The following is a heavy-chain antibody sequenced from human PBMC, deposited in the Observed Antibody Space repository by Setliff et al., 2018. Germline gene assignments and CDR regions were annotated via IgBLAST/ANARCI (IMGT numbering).Heavy chain of an antibody. Sequence: PSETQSLTCSVSGGSISRSSYYWTWIRQPPGKGLEWIASIYYDGRTFAHPSVRGRVTISEDTSKNHFSLRMTSVTAADTAMYYGARVFGDNDLPDIWGRGTMVTVSS. CDR2: IYYDGRT. CDR3: ARVFGDNDLPDI. CDR1: GGSISRSSYY. J-gene: IGHJ3*02. V-gene: IGHV4-39*07. D-gene: IGHD2-21*02.